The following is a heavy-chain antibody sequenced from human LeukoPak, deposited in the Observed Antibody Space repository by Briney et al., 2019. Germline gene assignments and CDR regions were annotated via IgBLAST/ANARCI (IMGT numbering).Heavy chain of an antibody. CDR1: GFTFSSYA. CDR3: ARVTDYYDSSGYYYFDY. CDR2: ISYDGSNK. V-gene: IGHV3-30-3*01. D-gene: IGHD3-22*01. Sequence: GRSLRLSCAASGFTFSSYAMHWVRQAPGKGLEWVAVISYDGSNKYYADSVKGRFTISRDNSKNTLYLQMNSLRAEDTAVYYCARVTDYYDSSGYYYFDYWGQGTLVTVSS. J-gene: IGHJ4*02.